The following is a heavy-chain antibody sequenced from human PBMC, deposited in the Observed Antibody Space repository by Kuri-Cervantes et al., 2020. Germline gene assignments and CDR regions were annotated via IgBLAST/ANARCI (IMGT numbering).Heavy chain of an antibody. CDR3: VTRGAYCGGDCYPGDAFDI. V-gene: IGHV4-61*08. J-gene: IGHJ3*02. CDR2: IYYSGST. D-gene: IGHD2-21*02. Sequence: SETLSLTCTVSGGSISSGDYYWSWIRQPPGKGLEWIGYIYYSGSTNYNPSLKSRVTISVDTSKNQFSLKLSSVTAADTAVYYCVTRGAYCGGDCYPGDAFDIWGQGTMVTVSS. CDR1: GGSISSGDYY.